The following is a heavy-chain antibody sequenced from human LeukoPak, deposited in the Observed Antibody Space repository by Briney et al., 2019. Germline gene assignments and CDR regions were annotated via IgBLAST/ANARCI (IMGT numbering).Heavy chain of an antibody. D-gene: IGHD4-11*01. CDR2: ISYDGSNK. CDR3: ARSPVTTVYYYYYYGMDV. CDR1: GFTFNDYW. Sequence: GGSLRLSCAASGFTFNDYWMTWVRQAPGKGLEWVAVISYDGSNKYYADSVKGRFTISRDNSKNTLYLQMNSLRAEDTAVYYCARSPVTTVYYYYYYGMDVWGQGTTVTVSS. V-gene: IGHV3-30-3*01. J-gene: IGHJ6*02.